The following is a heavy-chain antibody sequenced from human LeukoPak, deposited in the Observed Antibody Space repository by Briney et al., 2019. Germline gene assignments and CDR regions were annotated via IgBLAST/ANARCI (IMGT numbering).Heavy chain of an antibody. V-gene: IGHV4-34*01. Sequence: SETLSLTCTVSGGSISSYYWSWIRQPPGKGLEWIGEINHSGSTNYNPSLKSRVTISVDTSKNQFSLKLSSVTAADTAVYYCARGGVFGYGYWGQGTLVTVSS. D-gene: IGHD5-18*01. J-gene: IGHJ4*02. CDR1: GGSISSYY. CDR3: ARGGVFGYGY. CDR2: INHSGST.